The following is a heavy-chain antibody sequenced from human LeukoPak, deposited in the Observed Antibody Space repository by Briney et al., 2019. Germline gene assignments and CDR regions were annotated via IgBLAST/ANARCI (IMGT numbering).Heavy chain of an antibody. D-gene: IGHD3-22*01. CDR3: ATEVTYYYDSSGSPSFDY. CDR1: GFTFSSYA. CDR2: ISGRCGST. V-gene: IGHV3-23*01. J-gene: IGHJ4*02. Sequence: GGSLRLSCAASGFTFSSYAMSWVRQAPGKGLEWDSAISGRCGSTYYADSVKGRFTISRDNSKNTLYLQMNSLRAEDTAVYYCATEVTYYYDSSGSPSFDYWGQGTLVTVSS.